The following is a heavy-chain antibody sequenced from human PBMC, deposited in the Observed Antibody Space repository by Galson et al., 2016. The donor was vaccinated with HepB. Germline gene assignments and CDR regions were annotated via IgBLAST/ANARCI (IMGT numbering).Heavy chain of an antibody. CDR3: ARNSGGSYLGWFDP. V-gene: IGHV4-4*01. D-gene: IGHD1-26*01. Sequence: LSLTCAVSGGSISSSNWWPWVRQPPGKGLEWIGEIYHSGTTHYNPSLESRVTISVDKSKNQFSLKLNSVTAADTAVYCCARNSGGSYLGWFDPWGQGTLVTVSS. CDR1: GGSISSSNW. CDR2: IYHSGTT. J-gene: IGHJ5*02.